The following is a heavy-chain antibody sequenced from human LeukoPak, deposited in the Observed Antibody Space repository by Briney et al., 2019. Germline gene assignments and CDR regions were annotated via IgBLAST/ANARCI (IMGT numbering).Heavy chain of an antibody. CDR1: GFTFSAFW. CDR2: INSDGSST. J-gene: IGHJ4*02. V-gene: IGHV3-74*01. Sequence: GGSLRLSCAASGFTFSAFWMHWVRQAPGKGLVWVSRINSDGSSTTYADSVEGRFTITRDNAENTLHLQMNSLRAEDTAVYYCARGLVHDTSGYYSDYWGQGTLLTVSS. CDR3: ARGLVHDTSGYYSDY. D-gene: IGHD3-22*01.